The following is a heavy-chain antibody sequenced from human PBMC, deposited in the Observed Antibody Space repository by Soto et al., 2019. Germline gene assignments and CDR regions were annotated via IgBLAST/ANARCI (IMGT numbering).Heavy chain of an antibody. CDR2: ISGSGGST. Sequence: GGSLRLSCAASGFTFSSYAMSWVRQAPGKGLEWVSAISGSGGSTYYADSVKGRFTISRDNPKNTLYLQMNSLRAEDTAVYYCAKDIQSDFWSGYYFWFDPWGQGTLVTVSS. D-gene: IGHD3-3*01. V-gene: IGHV3-23*01. J-gene: IGHJ5*02. CDR1: GFTFSSYA. CDR3: AKDIQSDFWSGYYFWFDP.